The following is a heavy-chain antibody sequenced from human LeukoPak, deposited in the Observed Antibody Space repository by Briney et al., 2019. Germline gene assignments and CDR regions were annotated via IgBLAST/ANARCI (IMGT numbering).Heavy chain of an antibody. V-gene: IGHV3-30*02. CDR3: ARDIVEPPGSGRYFDN. J-gene: IGHJ4*02. D-gene: IGHD1-14*01. CDR1: GFSFSSYG. CDR2: IRYDGSDK. Sequence: RPGGSLRLSCAASGFSFSSYGMHWVRQAPGKGLEWVTFIRYDGSDKFYADSVKGRFTTSRDNSRSTLYLQMNSLRPEDTAVYYCARDIVEPPGSGRYFDNWGQGTLITVSS.